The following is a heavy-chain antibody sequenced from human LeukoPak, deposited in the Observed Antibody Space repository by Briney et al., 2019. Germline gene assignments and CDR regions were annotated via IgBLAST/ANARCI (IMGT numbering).Heavy chain of an antibody. CDR3: ASPKLYDSSGYSY. CDR1: GFTFSSYS. J-gene: IGHJ4*02. CDR2: ISSSSSYI. D-gene: IGHD3-22*01. V-gene: IGHV3-21*01. Sequence: GGSLRLSCAASGFTFSSYSMNWVRQAPGKGLEWVSSISSSSSYIYYADSVKGRFTISRDNAKNSLYLQMNSLRAEDTAVYYCASPKLYDSSGYSYWGQGTLVTVSS.